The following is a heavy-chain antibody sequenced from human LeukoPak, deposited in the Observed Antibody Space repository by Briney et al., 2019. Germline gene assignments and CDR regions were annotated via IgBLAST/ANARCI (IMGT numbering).Heavy chain of an antibody. D-gene: IGHD1-26*01. CDR1: GGSISSSSYY. V-gene: IGHV4-39*02. CDR3: ARDRRWDYCFDY. J-gene: IGHJ4*02. Sequence: SETLSLTCTVSGGSISSSSYYWGWIRQPPGKGLEWIGSIYYNGSTYYNPSLKSRVTISVDTSKNQFSLNLRSVTAADTAIYYCARDRRWDYCFDYWGQGTLVTVSS. CDR2: IYYNGST.